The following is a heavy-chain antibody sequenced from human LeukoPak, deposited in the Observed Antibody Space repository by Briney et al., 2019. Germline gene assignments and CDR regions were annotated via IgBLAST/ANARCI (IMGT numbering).Heavy chain of an antibody. Sequence: GESLKPYLHGSGYSFHSYWLDWVRPVPGKGLEWMGIIYPRDSETRYSPSFQGQVTMSADKSINTAYLQWSSLKASHTFMYYCARRSAGWYFFDSWGQGTLVTVSS. CDR3: ARRSAGWYFFDS. CDR2: IYPRDSET. D-gene: IGHD6-19*01. CDR1: GYSFHSYW. V-gene: IGHV5-51*01. J-gene: IGHJ4*02.